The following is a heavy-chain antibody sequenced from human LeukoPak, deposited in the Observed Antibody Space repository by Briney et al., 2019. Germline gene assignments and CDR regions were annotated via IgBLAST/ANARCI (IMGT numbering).Heavy chain of an antibody. CDR1: GGSISNFF. D-gene: IGHD2-21*02. J-gene: IGHJ4*02. Sequence: PSETLSLTCTVSGGSISNFFWSWIRQPAGKGLEWIGRIYTSGSTNYNPSLSNRVTMSIDTSKNQFSLKLSSVTAADTAVYYCARDASVSICGGDCYPLDWGQGTLVTVSS. V-gene: IGHV4-4*07. CDR3: ARDASVSICGGDCYPLD. CDR2: IYTSGST.